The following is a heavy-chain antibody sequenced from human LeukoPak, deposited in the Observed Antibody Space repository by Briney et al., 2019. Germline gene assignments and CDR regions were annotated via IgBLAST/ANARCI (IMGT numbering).Heavy chain of an antibody. J-gene: IGHJ4*02. D-gene: IGHD3-16*02. Sequence: PSETLSLTCAVYGGSFSGYYWSWIRQPPGKGLEWIGEINHSGSTNYNPSLKSRVTISVDTPKNQLSLKLSSVIAVGGAGYFCGRLRYDYVRGSYRYTEHPLFLDYWGQGTLVTVSS. CDR1: GGSFSGYY. V-gene: IGHV4-34*01. CDR3: GRLRYDYVRGSYRYTEHPLFLDY. CDR2: INHSGST.